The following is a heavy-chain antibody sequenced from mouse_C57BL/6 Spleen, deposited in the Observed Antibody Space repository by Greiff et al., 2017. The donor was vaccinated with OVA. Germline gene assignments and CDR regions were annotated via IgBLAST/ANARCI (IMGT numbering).Heavy chain of an antibody. J-gene: IGHJ2*01. V-gene: IGHV3-6*01. Sequence: DVQLQESGPGLVKPSQSLSLTCSVTGYSITSGYYWNWIRQFPGNKLEWMGYISYDGSNNYNPSLKNRISITRDTSKNQFFLKLNSVTTEDTATYYCARDTYDGYYFDYWGQGTTVTVSS. CDR3: ARDTYDGYYFDY. D-gene: IGHD2-3*01. CDR1: GYSITSGYY. CDR2: ISYDGSN.